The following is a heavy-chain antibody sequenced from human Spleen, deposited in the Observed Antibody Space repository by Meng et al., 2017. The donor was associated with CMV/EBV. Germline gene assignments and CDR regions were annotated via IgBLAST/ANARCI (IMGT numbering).Heavy chain of an antibody. CDR2: IYYSGNT. Sequence: MRRTSDDGGWSRQPQGKGLEWSGTIYYSGNTDYSPSLKSRVTISVDTSKNQFSLRLSSVTAADTAVYYCARLYYILTGYYITPPDYWGQGTLVTVSS. CDR3: ARLYYILTGYYITPPDY. J-gene: IGHJ4*02. V-gene: IGHV4-39*01. D-gene: IGHD3-9*01. CDR1: MRRTSDD.